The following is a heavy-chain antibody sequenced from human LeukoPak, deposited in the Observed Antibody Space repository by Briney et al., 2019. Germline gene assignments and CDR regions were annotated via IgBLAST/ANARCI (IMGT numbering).Heavy chain of an antibody. J-gene: IGHJ6*03. CDR3: ARGMLSSAGYHWYYYMDV. CDR1: GFTSGNYW. D-gene: IGHD3-3*01. CDR2: IDDDGTDT. V-gene: IGHV3-74*01. Sequence: GGSLRLSCVASGFTSGNYWMHWVRQAPGKGPEWVSRIDDDGTDTHYSVSVKGRFTISRDNAKNTLYLQMNSLRGEDTAVYYCARGMLSSAGYHWYYYMDVWGKGAMVTVSS.